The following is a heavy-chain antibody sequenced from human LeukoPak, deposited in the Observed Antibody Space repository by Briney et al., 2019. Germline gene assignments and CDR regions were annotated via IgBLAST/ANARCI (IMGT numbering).Heavy chain of an antibody. CDR2: ISSSGSTI. J-gene: IGHJ4*02. Sequence: PGGCLRLSCAASGFTFSDYYMSWIRQAPGKGLEWVSYISSSGSTIYYADSVKGRFTISRDNAKNSLYLQMNSLRAEDTAVYYCARDLSITMVRGVLDYWGQGTLVTVSS. CDR3: ARDLSITMVRGVLDY. D-gene: IGHD3-10*01. CDR1: GFTFSDYY. V-gene: IGHV3-11*04.